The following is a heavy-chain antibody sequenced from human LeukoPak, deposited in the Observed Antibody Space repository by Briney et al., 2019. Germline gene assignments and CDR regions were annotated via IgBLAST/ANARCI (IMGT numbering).Heavy chain of an antibody. J-gene: IGHJ5*02. Sequence: SETLSLTCTVSGGSISSYYWSWIRQPPGKGLEWIGYIYYSGSTNYNPYLKSRVTISVDTSKNQFSLKLSSVTAADTAVYYCARYNPYYDILTGYSGVDNWFDPWGQGTLVTVSS. CDR2: IYYSGST. CDR1: GGSISSYY. D-gene: IGHD3-9*01. V-gene: IGHV4-59*01. CDR3: ARYNPYYDILTGYSGVDNWFDP.